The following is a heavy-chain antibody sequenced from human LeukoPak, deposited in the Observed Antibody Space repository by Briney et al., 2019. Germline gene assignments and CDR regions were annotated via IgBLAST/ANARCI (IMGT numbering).Heavy chain of an antibody. J-gene: IGHJ4*02. D-gene: IGHD3-10*01. V-gene: IGHV4-30-4*01. Sequence: SQTLSLTCTVSRGSISSGDYYWSWVRRPPGKGLEWIGYIYYSGSTYYNPSLKSRVTISVDTSKNQFSLKMSSVTAADTAVYYCARDSYGSGSYWLFDYWGQGTLVTVSS. CDR2: IYYSGST. CDR1: RGSISSGDYY. CDR3: ARDSYGSGSYWLFDY.